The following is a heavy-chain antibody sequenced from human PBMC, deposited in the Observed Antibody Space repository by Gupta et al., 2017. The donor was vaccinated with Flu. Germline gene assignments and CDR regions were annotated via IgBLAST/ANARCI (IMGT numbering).Heavy chain of an antibody. CDR2: INVGNGDK. Sequence: QVQLVHSGTEVKTPGASVKVYCKASGYPFSSYSTHRVRQAPGQRFAWLGWINVGNGDKKYSQKVQGRVSITMDTSARTAYLELSGLRSEDTGMYYCARVPNKYDASGYYDYWGQGTLVAVSS. CDR3: ARVPNKYDASGYYDY. J-gene: IGHJ4*02. D-gene: IGHD3-22*01. V-gene: IGHV1-3*01. CDR1: GYPFSSYS.